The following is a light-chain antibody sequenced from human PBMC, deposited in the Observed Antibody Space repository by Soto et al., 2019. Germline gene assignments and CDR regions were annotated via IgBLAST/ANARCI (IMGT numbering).Light chain of an antibody. CDR3: QQYGRSPPFT. CDR2: GAS. J-gene: IGKJ2*01. V-gene: IGKV3-20*01. Sequence: LVLTQSPGTLSLSPGERATLSCRASQSVSSTYIAWYQQNPGQAPRLLIYGASSRATGIPDRFSGSGSGTDFTLTISRLEPEGFAVYFCQQYGRSPPFTFGQGTKVEIK. CDR1: QSVSSTY.